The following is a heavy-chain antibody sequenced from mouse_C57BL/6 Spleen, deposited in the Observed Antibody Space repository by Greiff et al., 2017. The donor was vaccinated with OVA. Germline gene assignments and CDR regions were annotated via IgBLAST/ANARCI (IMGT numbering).Heavy chain of an antibody. CDR2: IHPNSGST. Sequence: QVQLQQSGAELLKPGASVKLSCKASGYTFTSYWMHWVKQRPGQGLEWIGMIHPNSGSTNYNEKFKSKATLTVDKSSSTAYMQLSSLTSEDSAVYYCARSHEGFDYWGQGTTLTVSS. CDR1: GYTFTSYW. V-gene: IGHV1-64*01. J-gene: IGHJ2*01. CDR3: ARSHEGFDY.